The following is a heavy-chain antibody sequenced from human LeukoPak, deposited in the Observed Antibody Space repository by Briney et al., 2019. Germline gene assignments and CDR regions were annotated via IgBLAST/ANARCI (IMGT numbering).Heavy chain of an antibody. CDR3: ARALQPTYYDILTGYSDVYYYYGMDV. CDR2: ISAYNGNT. J-gene: IGHJ6*02. CDR1: GYTFTSYG. Sequence: ASVKVSCTALGYTFTSYGISWVRQAPGQGLEWMGWISAYNGNTNYAQKLQGRVTMTIDTSTSTAYMELRSLRSDDTAVYYCARALQPTYYDILTGYSDVYYYYGMDVWGQGTTVTVSS. V-gene: IGHV1-18*01. D-gene: IGHD3-9*01.